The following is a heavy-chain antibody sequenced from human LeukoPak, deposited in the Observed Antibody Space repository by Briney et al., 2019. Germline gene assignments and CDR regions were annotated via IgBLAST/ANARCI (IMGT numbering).Heavy chain of an antibody. Sequence: GESLKISCKGSGYIFTSYWISWVRQMPGKGLEWMGRIDPSDSYINYSPSLQGHVTISADKSISTAYLQLNSLKVSDTAMYYCARRSGAGRGYYGMDVWGQGTTVIVSS. J-gene: IGHJ6*02. V-gene: IGHV5-10-1*01. CDR3: ARRSGAGRGYYGMDV. D-gene: IGHD3-10*01. CDR1: GYIFTSYW. CDR2: IDPSDSYI.